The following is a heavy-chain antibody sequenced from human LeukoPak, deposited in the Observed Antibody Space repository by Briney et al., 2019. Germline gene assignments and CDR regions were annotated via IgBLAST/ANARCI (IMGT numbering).Heavy chain of an antibody. J-gene: IGHJ5*02. Sequence: GSLRLSCAASGFTFNTYGMHWVRQAPGKGLEWVAVIWYEGTNKYYADSVKGRFSIPRDNSKNTLYLQMDNLRAEDTAVYYCAKQGIVGNYRVGNWFDPWGQGTLVTVSS. CDR2: IWYEGTNK. CDR3: AKQGIVGNYRVGNWFDP. D-gene: IGHD1-7*01. V-gene: IGHV3-33*06. CDR1: GFTFNTYG.